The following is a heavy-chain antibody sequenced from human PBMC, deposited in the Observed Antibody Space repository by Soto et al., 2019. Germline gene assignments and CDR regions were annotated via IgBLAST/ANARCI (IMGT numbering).Heavy chain of an antibody. CDR3: ARYDPTNFDY. J-gene: IGHJ4*02. CDR2: IYYSGST. Sequence: PSETLSLTCTVSGGSISSGGYYWSWIRQHPGKGLEWIGYIYYSGSTYYNPSLKSRVTISVDTSKNQFSLRLRSVTAADTAVYYCARYDPTNFDYWGQGTLVTVSS. D-gene: IGHD3-3*01. V-gene: IGHV4-31*03. CDR1: GGSISSGGYY.